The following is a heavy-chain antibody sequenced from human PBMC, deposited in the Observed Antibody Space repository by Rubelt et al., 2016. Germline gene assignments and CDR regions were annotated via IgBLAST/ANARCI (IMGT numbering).Heavy chain of an antibody. CDR1: DYSISSGYY. D-gene: IGHD3-16*01. CDR2: IYHSGST. V-gene: IGHV4-38-2*02. J-gene: IGHJ4*02. CDR3: ARRLMPSYYCGY. Sequence: QVQLQESGPGLVKPSETLSLICTVSDYSISSGYYWGWIRQPPGKGLEWIGSIYHSGSTYYNPSLKSRVTISVETSKNQFSLKLSSVTAADTALYYCARRLMPSYYCGYCGQGMLVTVSS.